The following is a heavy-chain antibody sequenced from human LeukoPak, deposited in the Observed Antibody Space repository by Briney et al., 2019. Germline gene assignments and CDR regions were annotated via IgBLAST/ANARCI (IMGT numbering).Heavy chain of an antibody. CDR1: GGSFSGYY. J-gene: IGHJ5*02. V-gene: IGHV4-34*01. D-gene: IGHD6-13*01. CDR3: ARVYSSSWYSNWFDP. Sequence: PSETLSLTCAVYGGSFSGYYWNWIRQPPGKGLEWIGEINQSGRTNFNPSLKSRVTISIDTSKNQFSLKLSSVTAADTAVYYCARVYSSSWYSNWFDPWGQGTLVTVSS. CDR2: INQSGRT.